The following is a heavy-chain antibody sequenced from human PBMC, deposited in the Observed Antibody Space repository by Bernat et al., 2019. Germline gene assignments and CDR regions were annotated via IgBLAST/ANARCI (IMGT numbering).Heavy chain of an antibody. Sequence: QVQLVESGGGVVQPGRSLRLSCAASGFTFSSYGMHWVRQAPGKGLEWVAFISYDGNNKYYADSVKGRFTISRVNSKNTLYLQMNSLRAEDTAVYYCAKGHSGSGSYYLGSWGQGTLVTVSS. V-gene: IGHV3-30*18. CDR2: ISYDGNNK. CDR3: AKGHSGSGSYYLGS. J-gene: IGHJ5*01. CDR1: GFTFSSYG. D-gene: IGHD3-10*01.